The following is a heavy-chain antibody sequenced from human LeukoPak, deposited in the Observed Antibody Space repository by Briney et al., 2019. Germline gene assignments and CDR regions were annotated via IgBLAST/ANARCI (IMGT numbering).Heavy chain of an antibody. CDR1: GGSLSSYY. J-gene: IGHJ5*02. V-gene: IGHV4-59*01. CDR3: ARGAAGTWRWFDP. CDR2: IYYSGST. D-gene: IGHD6-13*01. Sequence: SETLSLTCTVSGGSLSSYYWSWIRQPPGKGLEWIGYIYYSGSTNYNPSLKSRVTISVDTSKNQFSLKLSSVTAADTAVYYCARGAAGTWRWFDPWGQGTLVTVSS.